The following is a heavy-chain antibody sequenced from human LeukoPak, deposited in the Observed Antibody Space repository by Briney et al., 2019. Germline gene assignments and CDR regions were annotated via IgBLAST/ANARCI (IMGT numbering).Heavy chain of an antibody. CDR1: GLPFSDYT. CDR3: AKSRGTYAVFDY. CDR2: ISSSSSTI. J-gene: IGHJ4*02. D-gene: IGHD3-16*01. V-gene: IGHV3-48*04. Sequence: PGGSLRLSCAASGLPFSDYTMNWVRLAPGKGLEWVSYISSSSSTIYYADSVKGRFTISRDNAKSSLYLQMNSLRAEDTALYYCAKSRGTYAVFDYWGQGTLVTVSS.